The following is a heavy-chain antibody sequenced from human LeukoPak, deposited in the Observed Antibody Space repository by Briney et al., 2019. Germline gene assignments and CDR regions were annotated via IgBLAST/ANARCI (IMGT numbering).Heavy chain of an antibody. CDR1: GFTFSSYS. J-gene: IGHJ3*02. CDR2: ISSSSSTI. CDR3: SVETQNAFDI. Sequence: GGSLRLSCAASGFTFSSYSMNWVRQAPGKGLKWVSYISSSSSTIYYADSVKGRFTISRDNAKNSLYLQMSSLRAEDTAVYYCSVETQNAFDIWGQGTMVTVSS. V-gene: IGHV3-48*01.